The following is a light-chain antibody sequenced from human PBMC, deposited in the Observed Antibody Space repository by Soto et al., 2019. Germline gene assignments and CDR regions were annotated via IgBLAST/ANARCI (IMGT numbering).Light chain of an antibody. CDR2: GAS. CDR1: QNVNAN. V-gene: IGKV3-15*01. J-gene: IGKJ1*01. CDR3: KQYNTWLWK. Sequence: EVVMTQSPATLSVSPGERATLSCRASQNVNANLAWYQQKPGQAPRLLIHGASTRATGIPARFSGSGFGTEFILAVTSLQYEDFAVYYGKQYNTWLWKCGRVTKVE.